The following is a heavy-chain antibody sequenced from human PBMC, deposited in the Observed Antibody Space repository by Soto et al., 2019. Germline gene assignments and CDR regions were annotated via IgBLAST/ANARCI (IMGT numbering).Heavy chain of an antibody. CDR1: GDSVSSNSAA. CDR3: ARGPIEGVTMIPELDL. CDR2: TYYRSKWYN. J-gene: IGHJ2*01. Sequence: SQTLSLTCAISGDSVSSNSAAWNWIRQSPSRGLEWLGRTYYRSKWYNDYAVSVKSRITINPDTSKNQFSLQLNSVTPEDTAVYYCARGPIEGVTMIPELDLWGRGTLVTVSS. V-gene: IGHV6-1*01. D-gene: IGHD3-22*01.